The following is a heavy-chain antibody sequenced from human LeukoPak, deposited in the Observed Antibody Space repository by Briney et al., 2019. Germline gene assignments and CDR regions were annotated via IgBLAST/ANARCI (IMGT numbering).Heavy chain of an antibody. D-gene: IGHD3-16*01. V-gene: IGHV5-51*01. CDR1: GYIFTREW. CDR2: IWPGDSDT. J-gene: IGHJ5*02. Sequence: GESLKISCQVSGYIFTREWIGWVRQMPGKGLEWMGIIWPGDSDTSYSPAFQGQVTISVDKSINTAYLQWSSLKASDTAIYYCARHGELGNWFDPWGQGTLVTVSS. CDR3: ARHGELGNWFDP.